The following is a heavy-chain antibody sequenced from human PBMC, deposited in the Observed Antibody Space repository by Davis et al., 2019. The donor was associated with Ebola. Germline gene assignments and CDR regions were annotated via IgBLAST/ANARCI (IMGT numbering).Heavy chain of an antibody. CDR2: IRTGSTANI. Sequence: PGGSLRLSCVGSEFTFRSYWFHWVRQAPGKGLEWVSFIRTGSTANIYYADSVKGRFTASRDNAKNSLYLQMNGLRDEDTAVYYCARDRSGGAFDIWGQGTMVTVSS. D-gene: IGHD1-26*01. J-gene: IGHJ3*02. CDR1: EFTFRSYW. CDR3: ARDRSGGAFDI. V-gene: IGHV3-48*02.